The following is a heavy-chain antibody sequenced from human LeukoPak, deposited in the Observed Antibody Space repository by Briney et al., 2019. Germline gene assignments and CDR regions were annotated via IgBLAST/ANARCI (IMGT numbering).Heavy chain of an antibody. CDR2: INSDGSST. J-gene: IGHJ4*02. Sequence: PGGSLRLSCAASGFTFSSYWMHWVRQAPGKGLVWVSRINSDGSSTSYADSVKGRFTIPRDNAKDALYLQMNSLRAEDTAVYYCARDGTSGYYDYWGQGTLVTVSS. CDR1: GFTFSSYW. V-gene: IGHV3-74*01. CDR3: ARDGTSGYYDY. D-gene: IGHD2-2*03.